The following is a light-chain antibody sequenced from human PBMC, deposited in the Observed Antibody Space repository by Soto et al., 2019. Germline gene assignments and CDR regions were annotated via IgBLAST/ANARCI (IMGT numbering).Light chain of an antibody. CDR3: QQYNKWPPLYT. J-gene: IGKJ2*01. V-gene: IGKV3-15*01. CDR2: GAS. Sequence: EIVMTQSPVILSVSPGERATLSCRASQNVNSDLAWYQQKPGQAPRNLIYGASTRATDIPARISGSGSGTDFTLSISSLQSEDFAVYYCQQYNKWPPLYTFGQGNKLEIK. CDR1: QNVNSD.